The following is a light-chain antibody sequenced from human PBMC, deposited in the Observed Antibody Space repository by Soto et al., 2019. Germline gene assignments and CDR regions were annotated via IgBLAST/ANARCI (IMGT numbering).Light chain of an antibody. CDR2: EVS. Sequence: QSALTQPASVSGSPGQSITISCTGTSSDFGLYNYVSWYQQHPGKAPKLMIFEVSYRPSGVSNRFSGSMSGNTASLTISGLQTEDEADYLCSSYTDSNTRVFGGGTKLTVL. V-gene: IGLV2-14*01. CDR1: SSDFGLYNY. CDR3: SSYTDSNTRV. J-gene: IGLJ2*01.